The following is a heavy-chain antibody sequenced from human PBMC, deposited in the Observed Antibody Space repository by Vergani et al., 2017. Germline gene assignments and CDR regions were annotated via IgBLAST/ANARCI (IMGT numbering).Heavy chain of an antibody. Sequence: EVQLVESGGGLVKPGGSLRLSCAASGFTFSSYSMNWVRQAPGKGLEWVSSISSSSSYIYYADSVKGRFTISRDNSKNTLYLQMNSLRAEDTAVYYCAKDREIQLWFVTSDYYYGMDVWGQGTTVTVSS. V-gene: IGHV3-21*01. CDR2: ISSSSSYI. D-gene: IGHD5-18*01. CDR1: GFTFSSYS. J-gene: IGHJ6*02. CDR3: AKDREIQLWFVTSDYYYGMDV.